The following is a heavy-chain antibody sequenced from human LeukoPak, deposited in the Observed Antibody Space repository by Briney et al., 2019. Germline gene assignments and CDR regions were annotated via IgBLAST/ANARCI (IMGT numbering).Heavy chain of an antibody. Sequence: PGGSLRLSCAASGFTFSSYGIHWVRQAPGKGLEWVAVISYDGNNKYYADPVKGRFTISRDNSKNTLYLQMNSLRAEDTAVYYCAKDAYDILAGYYRSDIDYWGQGTLVTVSS. CDR3: AKDAYDILAGYYRSDIDY. V-gene: IGHV3-30*18. CDR2: ISYDGNNK. J-gene: IGHJ4*02. CDR1: GFTFSSYG. D-gene: IGHD3-9*01.